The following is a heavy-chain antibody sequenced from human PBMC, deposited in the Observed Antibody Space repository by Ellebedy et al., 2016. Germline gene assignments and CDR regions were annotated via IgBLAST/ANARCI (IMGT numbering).Heavy chain of an antibody. J-gene: IGHJ4*02. CDR2: ISYDGSHK. D-gene: IGHD3-3*01. V-gene: IGHV3-30*18. CDR1: GFTFSSYG. Sequence: GGSLRLXCAASGFTFSSYGMHWVRQAPGKGLEWVAGISYDGSHKYYADSVKGRFTISRDNSKNTLYLQMNSLRTEDTAVYYCAKDGPGDRTIFGVTYWGQGTLVTVSS. CDR3: AKDGPGDRTIFGVTY.